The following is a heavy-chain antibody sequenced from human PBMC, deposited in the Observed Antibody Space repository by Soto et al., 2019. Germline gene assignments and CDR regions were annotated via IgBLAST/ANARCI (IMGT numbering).Heavy chain of an antibody. V-gene: IGHV2-5*02. CDR3: AHSQGKGLLRVDS. Sequence: QITFKESGPTLVKPTQTLTLTCTFSGFSLSTSGVGVGWIRQPPGKALEWLALIYWDDDNHYSRSLTSRLTISKDTTKHQVIRTLTHMDPFDTGTDHCAHSQGKGLLRVDSWGQGTLVTVSS. CDR2: IYWDDDN. J-gene: IGHJ4*02. D-gene: IGHD2-21*01. CDR1: GFSLSTSGVG.